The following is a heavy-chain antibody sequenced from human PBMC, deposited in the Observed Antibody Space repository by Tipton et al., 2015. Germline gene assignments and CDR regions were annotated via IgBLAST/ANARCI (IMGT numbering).Heavy chain of an antibody. CDR3: ARRFSHSSSWTFDY. D-gene: IGHD6-13*01. CDR1: GGSISSYY. CDR2: VHYSGST. J-gene: IGHJ4*02. V-gene: IGHV4-59*05. Sequence: TLSLTCTVSGGSISSYYWSWIRQPPGKGLEWIGSVHYSGSTYYNPSLKSRVTISVDTSKNQFSLKLSSVTAADTAVYYCARRFSHSSSWTFDYWGQGTLVTVSS.